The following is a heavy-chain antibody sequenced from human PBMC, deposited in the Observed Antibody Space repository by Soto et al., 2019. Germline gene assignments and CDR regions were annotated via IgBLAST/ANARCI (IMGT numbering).Heavy chain of an antibody. Sequence: PGGSLRLSCAASGFTFSSYGMHWVRQAPGKGLEWVAVIWYDGSNKYYADSVKGRFTISRDNSKNTLYLQMNSLRAEDTAVYYCAREDSVGGVEGWFDPWGQGTLVTVSS. J-gene: IGHJ5*02. CDR1: GFTFSSYG. V-gene: IGHV3-33*01. CDR2: IWYDGSNK. D-gene: IGHD3-16*01. CDR3: AREDSVGGVEGWFDP.